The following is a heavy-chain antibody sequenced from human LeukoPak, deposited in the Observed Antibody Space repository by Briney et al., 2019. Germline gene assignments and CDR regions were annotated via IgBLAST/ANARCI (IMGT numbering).Heavy chain of an antibody. CDR3: ARVGYSGYDNRGSFDY. J-gene: IGHJ4*02. V-gene: IGHV4-34*01. D-gene: IGHD5-12*01. Sequence: SETLSLTCAVYGGSFSGYYWSWIRQPPGKGLEWIGEINHSGSTNYNPSLKSRVTISADTPKNQFSLRLSSVTAADTAVYYCARVGYSGYDNRGSFDYWGQGTLVTVSS. CDR2: INHSGST. CDR1: GGSFSGYY.